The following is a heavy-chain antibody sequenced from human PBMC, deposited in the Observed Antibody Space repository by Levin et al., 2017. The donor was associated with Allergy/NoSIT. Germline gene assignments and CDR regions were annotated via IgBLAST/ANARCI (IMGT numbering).Heavy chain of an antibody. CDR3: ARDRDYYDSSVLSGAFDI. V-gene: IGHV1-69*13. J-gene: IGHJ3*02. CDR1: GGTFSSYA. D-gene: IGHD3-22*01. CDR2: IIPIFGTA. Sequence: SVKVSCKASGGTFSSYAISWVRQAPGQGLEWMGGIIPIFGTANYAQKFQGRVTITADESTSTAYMELSSLRSEDTAVYYCARDRDYYDSSVLSGAFDIWGQGTMVTVSS.